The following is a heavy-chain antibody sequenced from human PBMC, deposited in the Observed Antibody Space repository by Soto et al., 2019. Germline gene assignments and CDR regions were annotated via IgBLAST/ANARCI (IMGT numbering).Heavy chain of an antibody. V-gene: IGHV3-21*01. J-gene: IGHJ1*01. CDR2: ISSSSSYI. D-gene: IGHD6-13*01. CDR3: AGAAGTLGYFQH. Sequence: GGSLRLSCAASGFTFSSYSMNWVRQAPGKGLEWVSSISSSSSYIYYADSVKGRFTISRDNAKNSLYLQMNSLRAEDTAVYYCAGAAGTLGYFQHWGQGTLVTVYS. CDR1: GFTFSSYS.